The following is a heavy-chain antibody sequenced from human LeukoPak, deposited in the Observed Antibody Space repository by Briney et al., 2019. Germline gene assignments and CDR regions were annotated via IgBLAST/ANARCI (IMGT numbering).Heavy chain of an antibody. CDR1: GGSISSSSYY. J-gene: IGHJ4*02. D-gene: IGHD3-22*01. CDR2: IYYSGST. CDR3: ARQGPYYYDSSGYDY. V-gene: IGHV4-39*01. Sequence: PSETLSLTCTVSGGSISSSSYYWGWIRQPPGKGLEWIGSIYYSGSTYYNPSLKSRVTISVDTSKNQFSLKLSSVTAADTAVYYCARQGPYYYDSSGYDYWGQGTLVTVSS.